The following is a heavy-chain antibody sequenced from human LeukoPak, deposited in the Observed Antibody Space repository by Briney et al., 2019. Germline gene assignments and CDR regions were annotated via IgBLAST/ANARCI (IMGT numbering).Heavy chain of an antibody. V-gene: IGHV1-18*01. Sequence: ASVKVSCKASGYTFTSYGISWVRQAPGQGLEWMGWISAYNGNTNYAQKLQGRVTMTTDTSTSTAYMELRSLRSDDTVVYYCAREGGYCSSTSCSKTKYPFDYWGQGTLVTVSS. CDR3: AREGGYCSSTSCSKTKYPFDY. J-gene: IGHJ4*02. CDR1: GYTFTSYG. D-gene: IGHD2-2*01. CDR2: ISAYNGNT.